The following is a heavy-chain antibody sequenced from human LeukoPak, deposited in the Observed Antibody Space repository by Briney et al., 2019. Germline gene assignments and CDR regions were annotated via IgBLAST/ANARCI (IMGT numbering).Heavy chain of an antibody. CDR2: ISSSGGDT. CDR3: ARDRFEAAIDY. V-gene: IGHV3-48*01. J-gene: IGHJ4*02. D-gene: IGHD3-16*01. CDR1: GFMFSGYS. Sequence: GGSLRLSCAASGFMFSGYSMDWVRQAPGKGLEWVSYISSSGGDTHYTDSVKGRFTISRDNSKNTLYLQMNSLRAEDTAVYYCARDRFEAAIDYWGQGTLVTVSS.